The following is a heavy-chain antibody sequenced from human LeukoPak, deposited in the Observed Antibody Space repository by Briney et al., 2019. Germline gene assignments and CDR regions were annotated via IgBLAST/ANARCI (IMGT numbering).Heavy chain of an antibody. CDR3: ARTADIVVPYHYYYGMDV. CDR1: GFTFSSYW. V-gene: IGHV3-7*01. Sequence: GGSLRLSCAASGFTFSSYWMSWVRQAPGKGLEWVANIKQDGSEKYYVDSVKGRFTISRDNAKNSLYPQMNSLRAEDTAVYYCARTADIVVPYHYYYGMDVWGQGTTVTVSS. J-gene: IGHJ6*02. CDR2: IKQDGSEK. D-gene: IGHD2-15*01.